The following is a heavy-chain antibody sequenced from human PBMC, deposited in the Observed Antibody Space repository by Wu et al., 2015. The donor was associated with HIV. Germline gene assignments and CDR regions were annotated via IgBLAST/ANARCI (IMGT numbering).Heavy chain of an antibody. CDR1: GHTFAAYY. D-gene: IGHD1-26*01. CDR2: IQPNSGVT. V-gene: IGHV1-2*02. Sequence: QVQLVQSGADVKEPGASLKVSCKASGHTFAAYYVHWVRQAPGQGLEWMGWIQPNSGVTKNAQTFRGRLTMTRDTSVNTAYLELTRLQFDDTAIYYCTKDYGIVGSTLPEYFQHWGQGTLVTVSS. J-gene: IGHJ1*01. CDR3: TKDYGIVGSTLPEYFQH.